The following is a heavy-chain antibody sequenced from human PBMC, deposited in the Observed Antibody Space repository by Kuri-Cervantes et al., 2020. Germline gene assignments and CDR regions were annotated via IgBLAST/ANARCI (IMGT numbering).Heavy chain of an antibody. CDR2: ISTYNGDT. V-gene: IGHV1-18*01. J-gene: IGHJ4*02. D-gene: IGHD3-22*01. Sequence: ASVKVSCKASGGTFSSYAISWVRQAPGQGLEWMGWISTYNGDTNYAQKFQGRVITTTDTSTSTVYMELRSLRSDDTAVYHCAREGTYYYESSGSRYWGQGTLVTVSS. CDR1: GGTFSSYA. CDR3: AREGTYYYESSGSRY.